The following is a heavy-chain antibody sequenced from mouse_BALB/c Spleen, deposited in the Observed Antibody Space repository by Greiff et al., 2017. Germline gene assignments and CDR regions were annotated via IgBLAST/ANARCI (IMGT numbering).Heavy chain of an antibody. CDR3: ARDGSGYFDY. V-gene: IGHV5-4*02. Sequence: EVKLMESGGGLVKPGGSLKLSCAASGFTFSDYYMYWVRQTPEKRLEWVATISDGGSYTYYPDSVKGRFTISRDNAKNNLYLQMSSLKSEDTAMYYCARDGSGYFDYWGQGTTLTVSS. D-gene: IGHD3-1*01. CDR2: ISDGGSYT. CDR1: GFTFSDYY. J-gene: IGHJ2*01.